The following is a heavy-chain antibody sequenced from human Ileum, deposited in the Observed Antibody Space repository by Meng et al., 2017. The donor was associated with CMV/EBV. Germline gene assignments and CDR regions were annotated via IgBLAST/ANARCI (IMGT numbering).Heavy chain of an antibody. Sequence: QVQLKRWGAGLLKPSETLSLTCAVYGGSLRGHYCNWIRQSPGNGLQWIAEINHVGRTNSNPSLASRVTISQDTSKNQCSLKLNSVTVADSAVYYCARGLFRYPAYFDLWGQGTLVTVSS. CDR2: INHVGRT. J-gene: IGHJ4*02. CDR1: GGSLRGHY. D-gene: IGHD3-16*02. CDR3: ARGLFRYPAYFDL. V-gene: IGHV4-34*01.